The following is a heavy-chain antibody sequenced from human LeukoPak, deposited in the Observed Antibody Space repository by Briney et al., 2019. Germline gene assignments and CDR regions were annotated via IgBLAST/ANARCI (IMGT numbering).Heavy chain of an antibody. CDR1: GFTFGNYA. Sequence: GGSLRLSCAVSGFTFGNYAMSWVRQAPEKGLEFVSGIYENGGATYYADFVKGRFSISRDNSKNTLYLQMDSLRGEDTAVYYCAKDFRIGYSAHFDYWGQGALVTVSS. D-gene: IGHD2-21*01. CDR3: AKDFRIGYSAHFDY. J-gene: IGHJ4*02. CDR2: IYENGGAT. V-gene: IGHV3-23*01.